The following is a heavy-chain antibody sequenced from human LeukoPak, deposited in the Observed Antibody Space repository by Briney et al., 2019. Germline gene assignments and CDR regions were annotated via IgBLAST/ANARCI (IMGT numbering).Heavy chain of an antibody. CDR2: ISSSGSSI. CDR1: GFTFSDYY. Sequence: GGSLRLSCADSGFTFSDYYMSWIRQAPGKGLEWVSYISSSGSSIYYADSVKGRFTISRDNAKNSLYLQMNSLRAEDTAVYYCAKTTTGYSSGRYPGWPVDYWGQGTLVTVSS. CDR3: AKTTTGYSSGRYPGWPVDY. V-gene: IGHV3-11*01. D-gene: IGHD6-19*01. J-gene: IGHJ4*02.